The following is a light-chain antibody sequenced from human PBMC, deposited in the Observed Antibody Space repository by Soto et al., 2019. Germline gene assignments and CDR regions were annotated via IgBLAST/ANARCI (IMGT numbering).Light chain of an antibody. V-gene: IGKV3-20*01. CDR2: GAS. CDR3: QQYGSSLYP. Sequence: EMVLTQSPGTLSLSPGERATLSCRASQSVSSSYLAWYQQKPGQAPRLHIYGASSRATGIPDRFSGSGSGTDFTLTISRLEPEDLAVYYCQQYGSSLYPFGQGTKLEI. CDR1: QSVSSSY. J-gene: IGKJ2*01.